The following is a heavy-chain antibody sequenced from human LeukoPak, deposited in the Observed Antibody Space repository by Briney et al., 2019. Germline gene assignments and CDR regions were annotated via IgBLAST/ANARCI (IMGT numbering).Heavy chain of an antibody. J-gene: IGHJ6*02. D-gene: IGHD3-10*01. CDR3: AKARFGELSYGMDV. CDR2: ISWNSGSI. Sequence: PGGSLRLSCAASGFTFDDYAVHWVRQAPGKGLEWVSGISWNSGSIGYADSVKGRFTISRDNAKNSLYLPMNSLRAEDTALYYCAKARFGELSYGMDVWGQGTTVTVSS. CDR1: GFTFDDYA. V-gene: IGHV3-9*01.